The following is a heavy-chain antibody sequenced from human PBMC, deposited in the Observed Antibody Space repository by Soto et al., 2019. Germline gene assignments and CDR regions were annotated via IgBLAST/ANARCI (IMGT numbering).Heavy chain of an antibody. J-gene: IGHJ5*02. D-gene: IGHD6-13*01. Sequence: EVQLLESGGGLVQPGGSLRLSCAASGFTFSSYAMSWVRQAPGKGLEWVSAISGSGGSTYYADAVKGRFTIFGDNSKNTLYLQMNSLRAEDTAVYYCAKDPAYSSSPWGQGTLVTVSS. V-gene: IGHV3-23*01. CDR2: ISGSGGST. CDR1: GFTFSSYA. CDR3: AKDPAYSSSP.